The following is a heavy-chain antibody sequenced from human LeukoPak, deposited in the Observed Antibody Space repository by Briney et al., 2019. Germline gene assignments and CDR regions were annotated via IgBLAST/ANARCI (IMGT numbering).Heavy chain of an antibody. D-gene: IGHD1-26*01. J-gene: IGHJ4*02. CDR1: GFTFSSYG. CDR3: AKMGRVGPTKNYFDY. V-gene: IGHV3-23*01. CDR2: ISGSGGST. Sequence: GGSLRLSCAASGFTFSSYGMSWVRQAPGKGLEWVSLISGSGGSTYYADSVKGRFTISRDNSLYLQMNSLRAEDTAVYYCAKMGRVGPTKNYFDYWGQGTLVTVSS.